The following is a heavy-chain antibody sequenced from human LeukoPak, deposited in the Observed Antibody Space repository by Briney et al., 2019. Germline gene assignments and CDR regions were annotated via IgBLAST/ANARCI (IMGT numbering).Heavy chain of an antibody. D-gene: IGHD3-22*01. CDR1: GFIFSSYA. V-gene: IGHV3-72*01. CDR2: SRDRAGSYTT. CDR3: ARSLSSGYPIY. J-gene: IGHJ4*02. Sequence: GGSLRLSCAASGFIFSSYAMHWVRQAPGKGLEWVGRSRDRAGSYTTEYAASVKGRFTISRDDSKNSLYLQMNSLKSDDTAVYYCARSLSSGYPIYWGQGTLVTVSS.